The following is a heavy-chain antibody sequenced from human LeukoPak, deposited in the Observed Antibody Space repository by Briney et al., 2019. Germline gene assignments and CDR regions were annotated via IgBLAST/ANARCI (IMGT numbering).Heavy chain of an antibody. Sequence: GGSLRLSCAASGFTFSDYYVSWIRQAPGKGLEWVSYISSSGSTIYYADSVKGRFTISRDNAKNSLYLQMNSLRAEDTAVYYCASPLSSTFLRGGGDYWGQGTLVTVSS. D-gene: IGHD2-2*01. CDR2: ISSSGSTI. CDR1: GFTFSDYY. J-gene: IGHJ4*02. V-gene: IGHV3-11*01. CDR3: ASPLSSTFLRGGGDY.